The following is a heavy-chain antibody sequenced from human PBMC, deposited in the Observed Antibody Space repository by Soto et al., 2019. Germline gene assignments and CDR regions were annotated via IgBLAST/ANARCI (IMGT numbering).Heavy chain of an antibody. J-gene: IGHJ4*02. Sequence: QVQLQQWGAGLLKPSETLSITCAVYGGSFSGYYWSWIRQPRGKGLEWIGEINHSGSTNYNPSLKSRVTISVDTSKNQFSLKLSSVTAADTALYYCARRGRYYYDSSGYFFQDYWGQGTLVTVSS. V-gene: IGHV4-34*01. CDR3: ARRGRYYYDSSGYFFQDY. CDR1: GGSFSGYY. D-gene: IGHD3-22*01. CDR2: INHSGST.